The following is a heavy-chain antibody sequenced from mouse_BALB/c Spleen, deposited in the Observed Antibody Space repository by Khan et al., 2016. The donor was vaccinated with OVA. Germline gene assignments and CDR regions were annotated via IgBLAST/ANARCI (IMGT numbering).Heavy chain of an antibody. CDR1: GYTFTSHT. CDR3: ARRTTEYALDY. Sequence: QVRLQQSGAELARPGASVKMSCKASGYTFTSHTMHWIKQRPGQGLELIGYINPRSGYNQKLNDKATLTADISSSTAYMQLSSLTSEDSAVYYCARRTTEYALDYWGQGTSVTVSS. J-gene: IGHJ4*01. CDR2: INPRSG. D-gene: IGHD2-14*01. V-gene: IGHV1-4*01.